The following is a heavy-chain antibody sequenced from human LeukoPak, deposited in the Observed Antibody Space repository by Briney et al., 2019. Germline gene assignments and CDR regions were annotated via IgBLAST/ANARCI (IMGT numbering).Heavy chain of an antibody. D-gene: IGHD3-22*01. CDR1: AGSISSYY. CDR3: ASGDSSSYYHSFDY. V-gene: IGHV4-59*01. J-gene: IGHJ4*02. CDR2: IYYSGST. Sequence: PSETLSLTWTVSAGSISSYYWSWIRQPPGKGLEWIGYIYYSGSTSYNPSLKSRVTISVETSKNQFSLKLSSVTAADTGVYYCASGDSSSYYHSFDYWGQGTLVTVSS.